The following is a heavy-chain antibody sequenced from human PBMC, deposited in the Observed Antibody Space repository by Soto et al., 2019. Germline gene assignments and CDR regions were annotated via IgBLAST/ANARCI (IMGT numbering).Heavy chain of an antibody. CDR2: IKTKSEGVTT. V-gene: IGHV3-15*01. CDR1: GFTFINAW. D-gene: IGHD3-9*01. J-gene: IGHJ4*02. Sequence: GGSLRLSCAASGFTFINAWMSWVRQAPGKGLEWLGRIKTKSEGVTTDYAAPVKGRFTVSRDDSRNSLFLQMTRLKPEDTAVYYCTTMGRYFDWAFDQWGQGALVTVSS. CDR3: TTMGRYFDWAFDQ.